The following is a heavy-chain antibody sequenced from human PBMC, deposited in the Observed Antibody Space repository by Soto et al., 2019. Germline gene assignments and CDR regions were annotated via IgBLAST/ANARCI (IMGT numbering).Heavy chain of an antibody. CDR2: IWYDGSNK. Sequence: GGSLRLACAASGFTFSSYGMHCVRQAPGKGLEWVAVIWYDGSNKYSADSVKGRFTISRDNSKNTLYLQMNSLRAEDTAVYYCARDPAIVVVTAAYYGMDVWGQGTTVTVSS. D-gene: IGHD2-21*02. CDR1: GFTFSSYG. J-gene: IGHJ6*02. CDR3: ARDPAIVVVTAAYYGMDV. V-gene: IGHV3-33*01.